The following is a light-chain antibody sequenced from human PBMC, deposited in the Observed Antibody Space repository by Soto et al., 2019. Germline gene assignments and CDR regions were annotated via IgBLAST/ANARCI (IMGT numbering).Light chain of an antibody. CDR3: QQYGSSHT. Sequence: EIELTQAPCTLSSSPGERATLSCRASQSVTSTYLAWYQQKPGQAPRLLIYGASSRAIGIPDRFSGSVSGPDFILTINRLEPEDFAVYYCQQYGSSHTFGQGTRLEIK. J-gene: IGKJ5*01. CDR1: QSVTSTY. V-gene: IGKV3-20*01. CDR2: GAS.